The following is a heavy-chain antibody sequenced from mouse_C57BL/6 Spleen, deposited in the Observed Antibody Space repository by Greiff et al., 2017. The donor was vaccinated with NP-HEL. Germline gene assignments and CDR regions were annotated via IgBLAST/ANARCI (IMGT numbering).Heavy chain of an antibody. Sequence: QVQLQQPGAELVKPGASVKMSCKASGYTFTSYWITWVKQRPGQGLEWIGDIYPGSGSTNYNAKFKSKATLTVDNSSSTAYLQLSSLTSDDSAVYYCAGYYDDVRFAYWGQGTLVTVSA. J-gene: IGHJ3*01. CDR3: AGYYDDVRFAY. D-gene: IGHD2-4*01. CDR2: IYPGSGST. CDR1: GYTFTSYW. V-gene: IGHV1-55*01.